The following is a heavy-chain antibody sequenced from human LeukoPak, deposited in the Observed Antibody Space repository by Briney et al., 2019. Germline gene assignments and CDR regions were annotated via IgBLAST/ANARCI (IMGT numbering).Heavy chain of an antibody. Sequence: GGSLRLSCAASGFTFSTSWMDWVRQAPGKGLEWVANIKEDGSATHYVDSAKGRFTISRDNARSSLYLQMDSLRVEDTAIYYCSRSLNYWGPGILVTVSS. CDR3: SRSLNY. CDR1: GFTFSTSW. V-gene: IGHV3-7*01. J-gene: IGHJ4*02. CDR2: IKEDGSAT.